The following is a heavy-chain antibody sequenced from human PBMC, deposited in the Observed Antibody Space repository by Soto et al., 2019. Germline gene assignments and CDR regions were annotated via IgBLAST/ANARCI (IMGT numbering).Heavy chain of an antibody. CDR2: ISYDGSNK. CDR1: GFTFSSYA. J-gene: IGHJ6*02. Sequence: QVQLVESGGGVVQPGRSLRLSCAASGFTFSSYAMHWVRQAPGKGLEWVAVISYDGSNKYYADSVKGRFTISRDNSKNTLYLQMNSLRAEDTAVYYCARGAYYDYGMDVWGQGTTVTGSS. CDR3: ARGAYYDYGMDV. V-gene: IGHV3-30-3*01.